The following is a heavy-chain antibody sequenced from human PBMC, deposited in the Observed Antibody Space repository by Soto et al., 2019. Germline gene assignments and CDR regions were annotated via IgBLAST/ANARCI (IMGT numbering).Heavy chain of an antibody. Sequence: SETLSLTCAVSSGSISSSNWWSWVRQPPGKGLEWIGEIYHSGSTNYNPSLKSRVTISVDKSKNQFSLKLSSVTAADTAVYYCARDLLPDDAFDIWGQGTMVTVSS. V-gene: IGHV4-4*02. CDR2: IYHSGST. J-gene: IGHJ3*02. CDR1: SGSISSSNW. CDR3: ARDLLPDDAFDI.